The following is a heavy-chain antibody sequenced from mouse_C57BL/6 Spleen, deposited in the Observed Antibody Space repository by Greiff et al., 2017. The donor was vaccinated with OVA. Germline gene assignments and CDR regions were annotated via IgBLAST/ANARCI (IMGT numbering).Heavy chain of an antibody. CDR2: IDPETGGT. V-gene: IGHV1-15*01. D-gene: IGHD1-1*01. CDR3: TRFYYYGSSYDY. J-gene: IGHJ2*01. Sequence: VQLQQSGAELVRPGASVTLSCKASGYTFTDYEMHWVKQTPVHGLEWIGAIDPETGGTAYNQKFKGKAILTADKSSSTAYMELRSLTSEDSAVYYFTRFYYYGSSYDYWGQGTTLTVSS. CDR1: GYTFTDYE.